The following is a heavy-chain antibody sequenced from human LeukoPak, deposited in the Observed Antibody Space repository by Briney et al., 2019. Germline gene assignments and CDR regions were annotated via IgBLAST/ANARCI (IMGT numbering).Heavy chain of an antibody. V-gene: IGHV1-2*02. CDR3: ARDVQGQRLKDY. J-gene: IGHJ4*02. CDR2: INPNSGGT. Sequence: ASVKVSCKASGYTFTGDYMQWVRHGPGQGREWMGWINPNSGGTNYAQKFQGRVTMTRDTSISTAYMELSRLGSDDTAVYYCARDVQGQRLKDYWGQGTLVTVSS. D-gene: IGHD6-25*01. CDR1: GYTFTGDY.